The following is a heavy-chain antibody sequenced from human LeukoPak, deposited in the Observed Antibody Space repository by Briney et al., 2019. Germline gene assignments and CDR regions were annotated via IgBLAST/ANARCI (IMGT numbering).Heavy chain of an antibody. CDR2: INPSGGGT. D-gene: IGHD6-13*01. CDR3: ASGQLRIAAAGTQGLPTH. V-gene: IGHV1-46*01. Sequence: ASVKVSCKASGYTFTSYYMHWVRQAPGQGLEWMGIINPSGGGTSSAQKFQGRVTMTRDTSTSTVYMELSSVRSEDTAVYYCASGQLRIAAAGTQGLPTHWGQGTLVTVSS. J-gene: IGHJ4*02. CDR1: GYTFTSYY.